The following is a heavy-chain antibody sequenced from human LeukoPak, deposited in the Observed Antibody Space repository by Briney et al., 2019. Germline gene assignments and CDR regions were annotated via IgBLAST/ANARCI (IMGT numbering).Heavy chain of an antibody. Sequence: SVKVSCKASGGTFSSYAISRVRQAPGQGLEWMGGIIPIFGTANYAQKFQGRVTITADESTSTAYMELSSLRSEDTAVYYCARDFVVVPTGMDVWGQGTTVTVSS. D-gene: IGHD2-2*01. J-gene: IGHJ6*02. V-gene: IGHV1-69*13. CDR2: IIPIFGTA. CDR3: ARDFVVVPTGMDV. CDR1: GGTFSSYA.